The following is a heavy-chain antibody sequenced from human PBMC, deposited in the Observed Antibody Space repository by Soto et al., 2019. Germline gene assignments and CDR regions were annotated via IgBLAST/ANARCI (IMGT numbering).Heavy chain of an antibody. CDR3: ARKVPGSTTRPDYWYFDL. V-gene: IGHV3-23*01. D-gene: IGHD3-10*01. Sequence: EVQLLESGGGLVQLGGSLRLSCAASGFTFISYAMNWVRQAPGKGLQWVAAISGGGDATFYADSVKGRFTISRDNSRNTVSLQMNSLGADDTAVYYCARKVPGSTTRPDYWYFDLWGRGTLVTVSS. J-gene: IGHJ2*01. CDR2: ISGGGDAT. CDR1: GFTFISYA.